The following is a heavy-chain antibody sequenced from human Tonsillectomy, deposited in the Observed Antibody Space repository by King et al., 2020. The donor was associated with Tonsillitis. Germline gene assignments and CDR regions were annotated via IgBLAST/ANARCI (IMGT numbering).Heavy chain of an antibody. CDR3: AKCPYDFWSGGLYYAMDV. V-gene: IGHV3-23*04. J-gene: IGHJ6*02. CDR1: GFTFSTYA. Sequence: VQLVESGGGLVQPGGSLRLSCAASGFTFSTYAMTWVRQAPGKGLEWVSVMSGAGARTSHADSVKGRFTTSRDTSKNTVVLQMKSLRAEDTAVYYCAKCPYDFWSGGLYYAMDVWGQGTTVTVSS. CDR2: MSGAGART. D-gene: IGHD3-3*01.